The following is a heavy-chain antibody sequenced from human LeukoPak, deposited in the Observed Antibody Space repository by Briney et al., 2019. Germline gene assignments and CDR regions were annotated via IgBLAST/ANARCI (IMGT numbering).Heavy chain of an antibody. D-gene: IGHD3-22*01. J-gene: IGHJ4*02. CDR1: GYTFTGYY. Sequence: GASVKVSCKASGYTFTGYYMHWVRQAPGQGLEWMGRINPNSGGTNYAQKFQGRVTMTRDTSISTAYMELSRLRSDDTAVYYCARGLLGRYDSSRAITRDYWGQGTLVTVSS. V-gene: IGHV1-2*06. CDR2: INPNSGGT. CDR3: ARGLLGRYDSSRAITRDY.